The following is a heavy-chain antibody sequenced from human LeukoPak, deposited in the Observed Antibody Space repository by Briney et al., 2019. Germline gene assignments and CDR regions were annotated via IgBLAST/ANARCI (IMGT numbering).Heavy chain of an antibody. D-gene: IGHD6-19*01. CDR3: ARVVAVAGSTDAFDI. CDR2: IIPIFGTA. V-gene: IGHV1-69*13. J-gene: IGHJ3*02. CDR1: GGTFSSYA. Sequence: GASLKVSCKASGGTFSSYAISWVRQAPGQGLEWMGGIIPIFGTANYAQKFQGRVTITADESTSTAYMELSSLRSEDTAVYYCARVVAVAGSTDAFDIWGQGTMVTVSS.